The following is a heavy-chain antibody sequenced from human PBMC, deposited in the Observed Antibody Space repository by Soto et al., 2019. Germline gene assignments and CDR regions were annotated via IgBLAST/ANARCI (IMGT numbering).Heavy chain of an antibody. CDR3: ARDSGTSDY. Sequence: GGALRVSSEASGFTFSTFWMCWVRQAPGKGLERVANIKHDRTETYYVDSAKRSFTISRDNAKNSLYLQTNSLRAEDTAVYYCARDSGTSDYWGQGTLVTVS. CDR2: IKHDRTET. D-gene: IGHD1-1*01. J-gene: IGHJ4*02. CDR1: GFTFSTFW. V-gene: IGHV3-7*01.